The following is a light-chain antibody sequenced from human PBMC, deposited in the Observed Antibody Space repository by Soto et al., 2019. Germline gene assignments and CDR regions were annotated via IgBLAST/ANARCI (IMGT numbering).Light chain of an antibody. CDR3: ETWDFNTRV. Sequence: QLVLTQSSSASASLGSSVKLTCTLSSGHSSYIIAWHQQQPGKAPRYLMKLEGSGSYNKGSEVPDRFSGSSSGADRYLTISIRQFEDEADYYCETWDFNTRVFGGGTKLTV. V-gene: IGLV4-60*02. CDR1: SGHSSYI. J-gene: IGLJ3*02. CDR2: LEGSGSY.